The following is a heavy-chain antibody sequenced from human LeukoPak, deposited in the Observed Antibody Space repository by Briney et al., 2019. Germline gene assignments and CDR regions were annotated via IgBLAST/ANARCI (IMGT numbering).Heavy chain of an antibody. J-gene: IGHJ6*03. Sequence: SVKVSCKASGSTFSSYAISWVRQAPGQGLEWMGGIIPIFGTANYAQKFQGRVTITTDESTSTAYMELSSLRSEDTAVYYCARQTKGGYDILTGYYYYYYMDVWGKGTTVTVSS. CDR2: IIPIFGTA. V-gene: IGHV1-69*05. CDR1: GSTFSSYA. D-gene: IGHD3-9*01. CDR3: ARQTKGGYDILTGYYYYYYMDV.